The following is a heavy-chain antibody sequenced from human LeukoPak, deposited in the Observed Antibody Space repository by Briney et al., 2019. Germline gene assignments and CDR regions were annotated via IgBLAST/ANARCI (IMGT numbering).Heavy chain of an antibody. Sequence: GESLKISCKGSGYSFTSYKISWVRQLPGKGLEWMGRIDPSDSSTNYSPSFQGHVTISADKSIGTAYLQWSSLRASDTGMYYCARRGVGSSWYPDYWGQGTLVIVSS. CDR1: GYSFTSYK. V-gene: IGHV5-10-1*01. D-gene: IGHD6-13*01. CDR3: ARRGVGSSWYPDY. J-gene: IGHJ4*02. CDR2: IDPSDSST.